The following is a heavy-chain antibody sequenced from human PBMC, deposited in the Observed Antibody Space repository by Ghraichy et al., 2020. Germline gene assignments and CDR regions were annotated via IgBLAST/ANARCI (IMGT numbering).Heavy chain of an antibody. V-gene: IGHV1-24*01. CDR3: ATAIVATTPVPHFDY. Sequence: ASVKVSCKVSGYTLTELSMHWVRQAPGKGLEWMGGFDPEDGETIYAQKFQGRVTMTEDTSTDTAYMELSSLRSEDTAVYYCATAIVATTPVPHFDYWGQGTLVTVSS. CDR1: GYTLTELS. D-gene: IGHD5-12*01. CDR2: FDPEDGET. J-gene: IGHJ4*02.